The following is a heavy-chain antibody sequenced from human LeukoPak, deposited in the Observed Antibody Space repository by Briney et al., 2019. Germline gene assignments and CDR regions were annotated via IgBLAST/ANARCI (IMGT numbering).Heavy chain of an antibody. J-gene: IGHJ5*02. CDR3: ARTGSAWYYDFWGGPNWFDP. Sequence: TSETLSLTCTVSGGSISSYYWSWIRQPPGKGLEWIGYIYYSGSTNYNPSLKSRVTISVDTSKNQFSLKLSSVTAADTAVYYCARTGSAWYYDFWGGPNWFDPWGQGTLVTVSS. CDR2: IYYSGST. V-gene: IGHV4-59*01. CDR1: GGSISSYY. D-gene: IGHD3-3*01.